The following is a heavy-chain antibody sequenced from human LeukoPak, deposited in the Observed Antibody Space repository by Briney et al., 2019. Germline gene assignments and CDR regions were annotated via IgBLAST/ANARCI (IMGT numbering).Heavy chain of an antibody. J-gene: IGHJ4*02. CDR3: AIDFWSGYYSD. CDR1: GYTFTDYY. CDR2: VDPEDGET. Sequence: GASVKVSCKVSGYTFTDYYMHLVQQAPGKGLEWMGLVDPEDGETIYAEKFQDRVTITADTSTDTAHMELSSLRSEDTAVYYCAIDFWSGYYSDWGQGTLVTVSS. D-gene: IGHD3-3*01. V-gene: IGHV1-69-2*01.